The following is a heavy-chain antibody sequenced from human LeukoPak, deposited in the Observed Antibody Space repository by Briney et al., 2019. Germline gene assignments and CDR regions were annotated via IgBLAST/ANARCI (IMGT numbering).Heavy chain of an antibody. D-gene: IGHD5-18*01. CDR3: AREGSYGTGWFDP. CDR2: IYYSGST. J-gene: IGHJ5*02. Sequence: KPSETLSLTCTVSAGSFSSYYWSWIRQPPGKGLEWIGYIYYSGSTNYNPSLKSRVTISVDTSKNQFSLKLSSVTAADTAVYYCAREGSYGTGWFDPWGQGTLVTVSS. CDR1: AGSFSSYY. V-gene: IGHV4-59*01.